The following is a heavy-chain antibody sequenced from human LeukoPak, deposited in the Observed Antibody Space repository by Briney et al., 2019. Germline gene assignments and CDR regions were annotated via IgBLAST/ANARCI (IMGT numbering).Heavy chain of an antibody. CDR3: ARFVPYFNY. V-gene: IGHV3-49*04. Sequence: GGSLRLSCTASGFTFGDYAVSWVRQAPGKGLEWVGFIRSRDYAGTTEYAASVKGRFTISRDDSKSIAYLQLNSLKTEDTAVYYCARFVPYFNYWGQGTPVTVSS. CDR1: GFTFGDYA. CDR2: IRSRDYAGTT. J-gene: IGHJ4*02. D-gene: IGHD3-10*01.